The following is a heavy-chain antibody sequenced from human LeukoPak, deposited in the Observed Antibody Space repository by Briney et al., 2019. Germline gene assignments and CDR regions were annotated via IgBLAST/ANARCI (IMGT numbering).Heavy chain of an antibody. CDR1: GFTVGSHA. D-gene: IGHD3-22*01. CDR2: IYYSGST. V-gene: IGHV4-39*01. J-gene: IGHJ3*02. CDR3: ARQASMIVVSFDI. Sequence: PGGSLRLSCAASGFTVGSHAMTWVRQPPGKGLEWIGSIYYSGSTYYNPSLKSRVTISVDTSKNQFSLKLSSVTAADTAVYYCARQASMIVVSFDIWGQGTMVTVSS.